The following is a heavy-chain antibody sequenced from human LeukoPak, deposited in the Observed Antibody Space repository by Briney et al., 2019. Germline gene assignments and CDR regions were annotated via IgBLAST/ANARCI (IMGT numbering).Heavy chain of an antibody. J-gene: IGHJ4*02. Sequence: GGSLRLSCAVSGFSIAIYGITWVRHTPEKGLEWVSAISENPERRHYSNSVTGRFIISRDRSKNTVFLQMTSLRAEDTGVYYCAREENTLLLSLDYWGLGTLVTVSS. CDR3: AREENTLLLSLDY. CDR2: ISENPERR. D-gene: IGHD2/OR15-2a*01. CDR1: GFSIAIYG. V-gene: IGHV3-23*01.